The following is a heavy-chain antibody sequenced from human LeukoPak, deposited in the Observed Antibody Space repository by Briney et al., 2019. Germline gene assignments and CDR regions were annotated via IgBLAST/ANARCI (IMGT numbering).Heavy chain of an antibody. CDR1: GFTFSSYW. D-gene: IGHD1-1*01. Sequence: GGSLRLSCAASGFTFSSYWMSWVRQDPGKGLEWVSVIYSGGGTFYADSVKGRFTISRDNSKNTLYLQMSNLRVEDTAVYYCARGTLERRPNYYYLDYWGQGALVTVSS. CDR2: IYSGGGT. J-gene: IGHJ4*02. V-gene: IGHV3-66*01. CDR3: ARGTLERRPNYYYLDY.